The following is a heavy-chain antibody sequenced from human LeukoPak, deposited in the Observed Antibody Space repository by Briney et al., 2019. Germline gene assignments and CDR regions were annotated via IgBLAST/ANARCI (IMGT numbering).Heavy chain of an antibody. CDR3: AKVFTGGAFDI. CDR1: GFTFDDYA. J-gene: IGHJ3*02. Sequence: GGSLRLSYAASGFTFDDYAMHWVRQAPGKGLEWVSGISWNSGSIGYADSVKGRFTISRDNAKNSLYLQMNSLRAEDTALYYCAKVFTGGAFDIWGQGTMVTVSS. V-gene: IGHV3-9*01. CDR2: ISWNSGSI. D-gene: IGHD2-8*02.